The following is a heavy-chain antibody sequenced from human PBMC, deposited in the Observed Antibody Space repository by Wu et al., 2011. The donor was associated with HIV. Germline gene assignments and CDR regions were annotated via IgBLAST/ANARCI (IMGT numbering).Heavy chain of an antibody. CDR2: ISVHDGNT. CDR3: VRDQTPYFYDSSGYLDALDI. CDR1: GYSFTSYG. D-gene: IGHD3-22*01. Sequence: VQLVQSGAEVKKPGASVKVSCTASGYSFTSYGISWVRQIPGQGLEWMGWISVHDGNTNYAQRIQDRVAIVADTSTNIVYMELRSLTSDDTAIYYCVRDQTPYFYDSSGYLDALDIWGQGTPVTVSS. V-gene: IGHV1-18*01. J-gene: IGHJ3*02.